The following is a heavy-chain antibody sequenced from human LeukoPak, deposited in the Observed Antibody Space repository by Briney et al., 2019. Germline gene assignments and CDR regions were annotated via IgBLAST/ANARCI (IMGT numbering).Heavy chain of an antibody. CDR3: ARGVGGDSRFDP. Sequence: PGGSLRLSCAASGFTFSIYWMHWVRQVPGKGLVWVSRINTDGSSTSYADSVKGRFTISRDNAKNTLYLQMNSLRAEDTAVYYCARGVGGDSRFDPWGQGTLVTVSS. D-gene: IGHD1-26*01. V-gene: IGHV3-74*01. J-gene: IGHJ5*02. CDR2: INTDGSST. CDR1: GFTFSIYW.